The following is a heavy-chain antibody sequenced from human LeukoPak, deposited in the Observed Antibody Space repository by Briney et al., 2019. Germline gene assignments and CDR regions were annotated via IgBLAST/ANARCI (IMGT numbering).Heavy chain of an antibody. Sequence: LETLSLTCTVSGGSLSGRYWSWIRQPPGKRLEWIGYVSYTGRTKYNPSLQSRVTISIDTSKSQFPLKLTSVTSADTAVYSCARLLDNDISGDPDTFDVWGQGTTVIVSS. D-gene: IGHD3-22*01. V-gene: IGHV4-59*11. CDR2: VSYTGRT. CDR1: GGSLSGRY. CDR3: ARLLDNDISGDPDTFDV. J-gene: IGHJ3*01.